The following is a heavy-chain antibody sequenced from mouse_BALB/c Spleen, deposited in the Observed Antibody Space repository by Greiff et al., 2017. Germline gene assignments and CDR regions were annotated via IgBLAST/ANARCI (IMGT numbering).Heavy chain of an antibody. CDR2: ISYSGST. D-gene: IGHD1-1*01. CDR3: ARYYGSSLEGAMDY. J-gene: IGHJ4*01. CDR1: GDSITSGY. Sequence: EVKLLESGPSLVKPSQTLSLTCSVTGDSITSGYWNWIRKFPGNKLEYMGYISYSGSTYYNPSLKSRISITRDTSKNQYYLQLNSVTTEDTATYYCARYYGSSLEGAMDYWGQGTSVTVSS. V-gene: IGHV3-8*02.